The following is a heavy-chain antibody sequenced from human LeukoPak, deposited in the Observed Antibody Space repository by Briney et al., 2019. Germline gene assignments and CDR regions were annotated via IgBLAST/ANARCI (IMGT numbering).Heavy chain of an antibody. CDR3: ARGSGWFDP. V-gene: IGHV4-34*01. J-gene: IGHJ5*02. CDR1: GGSFSGYY. CDR2: INHSGST. Sequence: SETLSLTCAVYGGSFSGYYWSWIRQPPGKGLEWIGEINHSGSTNYNPSLKSRVTISVDTSKNQFSLKLSSVTAADTAVYYCARGSGWFDPWGQGTLVTVSS.